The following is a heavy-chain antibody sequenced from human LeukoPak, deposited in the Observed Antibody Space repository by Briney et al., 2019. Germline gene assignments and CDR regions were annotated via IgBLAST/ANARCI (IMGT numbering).Heavy chain of an antibody. CDR1: GGSLSSSSYY. CDR2: IYHSGST. D-gene: IGHD5-12*01. Sequence: SETLSLTCTVSGGSLSSSSYYWGWIRQPPGKGLEWIGYIYHSGSTYYNPSLKSRVTISVDRSKNQFSLKLSSVTAADTAVYYCARDRGSGYDYSYWGQGTLVTVSS. CDR3: ARDRGSGYDYSY. J-gene: IGHJ4*02. V-gene: IGHV4-39*07.